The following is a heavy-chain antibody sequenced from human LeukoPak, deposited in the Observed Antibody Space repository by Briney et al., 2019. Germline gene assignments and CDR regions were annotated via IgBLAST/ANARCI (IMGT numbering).Heavy chain of an antibody. CDR2: INPNSGGT. Sequence: ASVRVSCKASGYTFTGYYMHRVRQARGQGLEWMGWINPNSGGTNYVQSFPGRVKMTRDTSISTAHMELTRPTSHETGVYSCGRQAPLVLISAAISPSPRFAPWGQGTLVTVSS. J-gene: IGHJ5*02. V-gene: IGHV1-2*02. D-gene: IGHD2-2*02. CDR3: GRQAPLVLISAAISPSPRFAP. CDR1: GYTFTGYY.